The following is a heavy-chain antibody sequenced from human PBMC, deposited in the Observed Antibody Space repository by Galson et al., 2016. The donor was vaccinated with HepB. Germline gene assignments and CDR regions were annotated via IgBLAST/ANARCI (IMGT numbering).Heavy chain of an antibody. CDR1: GFTVSNNY. CDR3: AKDTARYCSSTSCSYGMDV. J-gene: IGHJ6*02. V-gene: IGHV3-53*05. CDR2: IYSGGST. Sequence: SLRLSCAASGFTVSNNYMSWVRQAPGKGLEWVSVIYSGGSTYYADSVKGRFTISRDTSNNTLYLQMNSLRAEDTAVYYCAKDTARYCSSTSCSYGMDVWGQGTTVTVSS. D-gene: IGHD2-2*01.